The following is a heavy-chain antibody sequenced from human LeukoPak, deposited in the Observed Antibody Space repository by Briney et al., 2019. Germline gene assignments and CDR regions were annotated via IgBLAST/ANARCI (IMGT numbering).Heavy chain of an antibody. CDR1: GYTFTSHY. D-gene: IGHD6-19*01. CDR2: INPSGVNT. Sequence: ASVKVSCKASGYTFTSHYIHWLRHAPGQGLEWMGIINPSGVNTSYPPKFQGRVTLTRDASTSTVYMELNSLRSEDTAVYFCARDGVAGTYYFDYWGQGTLVTVSS. V-gene: IGHV1-46*01. J-gene: IGHJ4*02. CDR3: ARDGVAGTYYFDY.